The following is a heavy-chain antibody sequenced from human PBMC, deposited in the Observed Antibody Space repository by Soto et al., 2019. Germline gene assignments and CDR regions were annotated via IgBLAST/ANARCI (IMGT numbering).Heavy chain of an antibody. J-gene: IGHJ2*01. CDR1: EFSFSSYG. D-gene: IGHD1-26*01. CDR2: ISSDASEK. V-gene: IGHV3-30*18. CDR3: AKNPERGKWYLDL. Sequence: QVHLVGSGGGVVQPGRSLRLSCAASEFSFSSYGMHWVRQTPDKGLEWVAAISSDASEKFYSDSVKGRFTISRDNSKNTLYLQMNSLSDEDTAMYYCAKNPERGKWYLDLWGRGTQVTVSS.